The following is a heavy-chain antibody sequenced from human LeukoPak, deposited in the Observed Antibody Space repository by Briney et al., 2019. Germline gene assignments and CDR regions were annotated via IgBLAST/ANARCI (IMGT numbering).Heavy chain of an antibody. CDR2: INHSGST. J-gene: IGHJ3*02. Sequence: SETLSLTCAVYGGSFSGYYWNWIRQPPGKGLGWIGEINHSGSTNYNPSLKSRVTISVDTSKNQFSLKLSSVTAADTAVYYCARDGRTSIAARRNAFDIWGQGTMVTVSS. D-gene: IGHD6-6*01. CDR1: GGSFSGYY. V-gene: IGHV4-34*01. CDR3: ARDGRTSIAARRNAFDI.